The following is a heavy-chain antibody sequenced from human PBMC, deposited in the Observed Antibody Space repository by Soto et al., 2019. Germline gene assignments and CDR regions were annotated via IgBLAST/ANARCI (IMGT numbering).Heavy chain of an antibody. D-gene: IGHD6-13*01. J-gene: IGHJ6*02. CDR3: ARHGIAAAGTFGMDV. CDR1: GYSFTSYW. Sequence: GESLKISCKGSGYSFTSYWIGWVRQMPGKGLEWMGIIYPGDSDTRYSPSFQGQVTISADKSISTAYLQWSNPKASDTAMYYCARHGIAAAGTFGMDVWGQGTTVTVSS. CDR2: IYPGDSDT. V-gene: IGHV5-51*01.